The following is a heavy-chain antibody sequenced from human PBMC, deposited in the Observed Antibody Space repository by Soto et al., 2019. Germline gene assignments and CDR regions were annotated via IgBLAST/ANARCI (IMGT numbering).Heavy chain of an antibody. CDR3: ARDRIRDIVVVPAAEFDY. CDR2: ISYDGSNK. J-gene: IGHJ4*02. Sequence: QVQLVESGGGVVQPGRSLRLSCAASGFTFSSYAMHWVRQAPGKGLEGVAVISYDGSNKYYADSVKGRFTISRDNSKNTLYLQMNSLRAEDTAVYYCARDRIRDIVVVPAAEFDYWGQGTLVTVSS. V-gene: IGHV3-30-3*01. CDR1: GFTFSSYA. D-gene: IGHD2-2*01.